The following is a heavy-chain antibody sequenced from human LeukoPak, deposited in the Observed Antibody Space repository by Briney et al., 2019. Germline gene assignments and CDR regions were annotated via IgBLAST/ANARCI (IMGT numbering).Heavy chain of an antibody. Sequence: GGSLRLSCAASGFTFSSYAMSWVRQAPGKGLEWGSAISGSGGSTYYADSVKGRFTISRDNSENTLYLQMNSLRAEDTAVYYYAKRSSWYRGIDYWGQGTLVTVSS. CDR1: GFTFSSYA. J-gene: IGHJ4*02. CDR3: AKRSSWYRGIDY. V-gene: IGHV3-23*01. D-gene: IGHD6-13*01. CDR2: ISGSGGST.